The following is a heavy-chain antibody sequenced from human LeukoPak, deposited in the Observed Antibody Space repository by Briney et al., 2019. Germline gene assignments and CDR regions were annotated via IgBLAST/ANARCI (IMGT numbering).Heavy chain of an antibody. Sequence: SQTLSLTCSVSGDSISSPHYFWTWLRQPPGEGLEWIGYISYSGSTFYNPSLKSRVSMSVDTSKNQFSLKLSSVTAADTAVYYCARAYSGSYIYYYYYGMDVWGQGTTVTVSS. J-gene: IGHJ6*02. CDR1: GDSISSPHYF. V-gene: IGHV4-30-4*01. CDR3: ARAYSGSYIYYYYYGMDV. CDR2: ISYSGST. D-gene: IGHD1-26*01.